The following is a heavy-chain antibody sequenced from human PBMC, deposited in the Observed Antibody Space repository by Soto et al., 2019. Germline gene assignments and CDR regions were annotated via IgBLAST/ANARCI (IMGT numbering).Heavy chain of an antibody. Sequence: QLGCSLRLSYGASGFTVSDNYANSVRQATGMGLEWVSVIYSGGRRSYTDSVKGRFTISRDNSKNTLDLQMNSMRAEDTAVYYCARGYPTGGNGLDFWGQGT. CDR1: GFTVSDNY. CDR2: IYSGGRR. J-gene: IGHJ6*02. CDR3: ARGYPTGGNGLDF. D-gene: IGHD2-15*01. V-gene: IGHV3-53*01.